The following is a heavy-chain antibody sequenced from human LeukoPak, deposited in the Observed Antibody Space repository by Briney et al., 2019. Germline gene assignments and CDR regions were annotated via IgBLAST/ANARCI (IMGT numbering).Heavy chain of an antibody. CDR1: GGTFSSYA. J-gene: IGHJ6*02. D-gene: IGHD6-19*01. CDR2: ILPILGMA. Sequence: SVKVSCKASGGTFSSYAISWVRPAPGQGLERMGRILPILGMANYAQKFQGRVTVTADKSTSTAYMELSSLRSEDTAVYYCAREDSSGPPGMDVWSQGTAVTVSS. CDR3: AREDSSGPPGMDV. V-gene: IGHV1-69*04.